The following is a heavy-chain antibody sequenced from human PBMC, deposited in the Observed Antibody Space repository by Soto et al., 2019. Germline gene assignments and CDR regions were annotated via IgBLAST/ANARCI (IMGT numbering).Heavy chain of an antibody. CDR2: INHSGST. CDR1: GGSFSGYY. Sequence: SETLSLTCAVYGGSFSGYYWSWIRQPPGKGLEWIGEINHSGSTNYNPSLKSRVTISVDTSKNQFSLKLSSVTAADTAVYYCARALTEGTGFDYWGQGTLVTVSS. CDR3: ARALTEGTGFDY. V-gene: IGHV4-34*01. J-gene: IGHJ4*02. D-gene: IGHD7-27*01.